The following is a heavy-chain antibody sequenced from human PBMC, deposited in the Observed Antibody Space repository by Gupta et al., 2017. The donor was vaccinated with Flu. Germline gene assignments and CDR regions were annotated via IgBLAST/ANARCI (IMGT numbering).Heavy chain of an antibody. Sequence: QVQLVESGGGVVPPGSSLSLSCPASGFTFGTYCMHWVRQAPGKGLEWVAVIWYDGSNKYYADSVKGRFTISRDNSKNTLYLQMNSLRAEDTAVYYCASSGMAAAGNGYYYGMDVWGQGTTVTVSS. V-gene: IGHV3-33*01. CDR1: GFTFGTYC. CDR3: ASSGMAAAGNGYYYGMDV. CDR2: IWYDGSNK. J-gene: IGHJ6*02. D-gene: IGHD6-13*01.